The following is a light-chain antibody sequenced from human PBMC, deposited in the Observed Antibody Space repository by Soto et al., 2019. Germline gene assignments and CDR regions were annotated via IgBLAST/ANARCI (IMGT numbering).Light chain of an antibody. Sequence: QAVVTQPPSASGTPGQRVTISCSGSSSNIGSNTVNWYQQLPGTAPKLLIYSNHQRPSGVPDRFSGSKSGTSASLAISGLQSEDEADYYCAAWDDSLNGWVFGGGTKLTVL. CDR1: SSNIGSNT. CDR2: SNH. CDR3: AAWDDSLNGWV. V-gene: IGLV1-44*01. J-gene: IGLJ3*02.